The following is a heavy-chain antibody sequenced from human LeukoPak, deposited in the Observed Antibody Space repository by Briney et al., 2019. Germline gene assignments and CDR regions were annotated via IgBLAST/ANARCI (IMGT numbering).Heavy chain of an antibody. V-gene: IGHV3-11*01. Sequence: RGSLRLSCAASGFTFSNYYMSWMRQAPGKGLEWVAYISSSGSTIYYADYVKGRFTISRDEAKNSLYLQMNSLRAEDTAVYYCARRYSYRYGLSPEHWGQGTLVTVSS. CDR1: GFTFSNYY. CDR2: ISSSGSTI. D-gene: IGHD5-18*01. CDR3: ARRYSYRYGLSPEH. J-gene: IGHJ1*01.